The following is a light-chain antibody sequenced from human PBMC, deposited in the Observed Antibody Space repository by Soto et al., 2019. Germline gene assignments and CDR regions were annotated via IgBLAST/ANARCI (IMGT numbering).Light chain of an antibody. V-gene: IGKV3-11*01. CDR3: EQRGNWTHIS. Sequence: EIVLTQSPATLSLSPGERATLSCRASQSVSSYLAWYQQKPGQAPRLLIYDASNRATDIPPRFSGSGSGTDFTLTISSLEPEDYGVYYYEQRGNWTHISFGQGTRMDNK. CDR2: DAS. J-gene: IGKJ5*01. CDR1: QSVSSY.